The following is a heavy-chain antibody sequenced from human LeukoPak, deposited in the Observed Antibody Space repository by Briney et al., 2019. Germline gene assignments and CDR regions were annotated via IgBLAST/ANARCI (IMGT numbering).Heavy chain of an antibody. CDR3: AKAYYYDSSGYYYAIDY. D-gene: IGHD3-22*01. CDR1: GFTFSSYG. Sequence: GSLRLSCAASGFTFSSYGMSWVRQAPGKGLEWIGYIYYSGSTNYNPSLKSRVTISVDTSKDQFSLKLSSVTAADTAVYYCAKAYYYDSSGYYYAIDYWGQGTLVTVSS. J-gene: IGHJ4*02. V-gene: IGHV4-59*01. CDR2: IYYSGST.